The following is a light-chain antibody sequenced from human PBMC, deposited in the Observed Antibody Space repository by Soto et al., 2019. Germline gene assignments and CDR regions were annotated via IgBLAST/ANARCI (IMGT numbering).Light chain of an antibody. J-gene: IGLJ1*01. V-gene: IGLV2-23*01. CDR1: SGFVGSFSL. CDR2: EGT. CDR3: CSYAGSSTYV. Sequence: QSVLAQPASVSGSPGQSITISCTGTSGFVGSFSLVSWYQQHPGKAPKLIIYEGTKWPSGISNRFSGSKSGNTASLTISGLQAEDEADYYCCSYAGSSTYVFGTGTKVTVL.